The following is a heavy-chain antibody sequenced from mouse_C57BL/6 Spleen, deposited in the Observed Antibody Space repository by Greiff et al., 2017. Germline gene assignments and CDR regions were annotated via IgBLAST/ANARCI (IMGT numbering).Heavy chain of an antibody. J-gene: IGHJ4*01. CDR3: VRDGYPSYAMDY. CDR1: GFTFNTYA. D-gene: IGHD2-2*01. V-gene: IGHV10-3*01. Sequence: EVQRVESGGGLVQPKGSLKLSCAASGFTFNTYAMHWARQAPGKGLEWVARIRSKSSNYATYYADSVKDRFNISRDDSQSMLYLQMNNLNTEDTAMYYCVRDGYPSYAMDYWGQGTSVTVSS. CDR2: IRSKSSNYAT.